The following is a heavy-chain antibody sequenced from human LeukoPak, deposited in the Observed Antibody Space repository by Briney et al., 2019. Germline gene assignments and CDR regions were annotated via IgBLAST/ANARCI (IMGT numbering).Heavy chain of an antibody. J-gene: IGHJ5*02. CDR2: VYDSGTT. CDR1: GAPVSSSNSY. V-gene: IGHV4-61*01. Sequence: SETLSLTCSVSGAPVSSSNSYWSWIRQPPGKGLEWIGYVYDSGTTHYNPSLTSRVTISRDTSKNQFSLKLASVTAADTAVYYCARDQPYNWFDPCGQGTLVTVSS. CDR3: ARDQPYNWFDP.